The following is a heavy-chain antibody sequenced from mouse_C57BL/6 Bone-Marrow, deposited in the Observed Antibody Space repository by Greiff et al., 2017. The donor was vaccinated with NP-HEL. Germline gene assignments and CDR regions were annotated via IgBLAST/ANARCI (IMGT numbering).Heavy chain of an antibody. CDR2: IHPNSGST. Sequence: QVQLQQPGAELVKPGASVKLSCKASGYTFTSYWMHWVKQRPGQGLEWIGMIHPNSGSTNYNEKFKSKATLTVDKSSSTAYMQLSSLTSEDSAVYYCARWGWLLRVYAMDYWGQGTSVTVSS. D-gene: IGHD2-3*01. V-gene: IGHV1-64*01. CDR1: GYTFTSYW. CDR3: ARWGWLLRVYAMDY. J-gene: IGHJ4*01.